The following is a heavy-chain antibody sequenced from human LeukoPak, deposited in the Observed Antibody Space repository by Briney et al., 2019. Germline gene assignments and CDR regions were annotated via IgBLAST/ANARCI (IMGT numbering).Heavy chain of an antibody. CDR3: AKGGGIAAPGGDFDY. Sequence: PGGSLRLSCAASGFTFSIYTMSWVRHAPGKGPVWVSGISVSSSSTYFTVPGRGRFTISGATSKTTLSLQMSSERAEDTAVYYCAKGGGIAAPGGDFDYWGQGTLVTVSS. J-gene: IGHJ4*02. CDR2: ISVSSSST. CDR1: GFTFSIYT. D-gene: IGHD6-13*01. V-gene: IGHV3-23*01.